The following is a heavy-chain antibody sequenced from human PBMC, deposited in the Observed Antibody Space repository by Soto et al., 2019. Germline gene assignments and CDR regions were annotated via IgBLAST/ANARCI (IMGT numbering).Heavy chain of an antibody. CDR3: ATGRETYYYYYYYMDV. J-gene: IGHJ6*03. Sequence: EASVKVSCKVSGYTLTELSMHWVRQAPGKGLEWMGGFDPEDGETIYAQKFQGRVTMTEDTSTDTAYMELSSLRSEDTAVYYCATGRETYYYYYYYMDVWGKGTTVTVSS. V-gene: IGHV1-24*01. CDR1: GYTLTELS. CDR2: FDPEDGET.